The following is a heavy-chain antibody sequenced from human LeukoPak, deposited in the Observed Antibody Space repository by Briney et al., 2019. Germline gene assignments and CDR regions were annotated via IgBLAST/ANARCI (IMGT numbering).Heavy chain of an antibody. V-gene: IGHV4-30-4*08. D-gene: IGHD5-18*01. J-gene: IGHJ4*02. CDR3: ARVGYSYGPFDY. CDR1: GGSISSYY. CDR2: IYYSGST. Sequence: PSETLSLTCTVSGGSISSYYWSWIRQPPGKGLEWIGYIYYSGSTYYNPSLKSRVTISVDTSKNQFSLKLSSVTAADTAVYYCARVGYSYGPFDYWGQGTLVTVSS.